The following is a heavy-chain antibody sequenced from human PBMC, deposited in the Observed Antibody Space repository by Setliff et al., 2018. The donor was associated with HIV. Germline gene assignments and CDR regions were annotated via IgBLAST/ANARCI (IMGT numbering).Heavy chain of an antibody. D-gene: IGHD3-16*01. CDR1: GFSISTNGVS. Sequence: SGPTLVNPTQTVTLTCSFSGFSISTNGVSVSWVRRPPGRALDWLARIDWDGETHYTTSLKTRLTISKDTTNNRVVLTMTNMDPVDTATYLCARMGGDLTHFAYWGPGTLVTVSS. CDR2: IDWDGET. CDR3: ARMGGDLTHFAY. J-gene: IGHJ4*02. V-gene: IGHV2-70*19.